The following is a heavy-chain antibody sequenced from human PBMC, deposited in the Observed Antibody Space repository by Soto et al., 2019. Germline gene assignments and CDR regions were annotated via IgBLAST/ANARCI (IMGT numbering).Heavy chain of an antibody. CDR1: GYTFSDYD. CDR2: MNPNSGNT. CDR3: LRSVILSGGSYKGLIRLHYFDT. J-gene: IGHJ4*02. V-gene: IGHV1-8*01. Sequence: ASVKVSCKASGYTFSDYDINWVRQATGQGLEWLGWMNPNSGNTGYVEKFQGRVTMTRNTSASTAYMELSGLRSEDTAVYYCLRSVILSGGSYKGLIRLHYFDTWGPGTLVTVSS. D-gene: IGHD3-3*01.